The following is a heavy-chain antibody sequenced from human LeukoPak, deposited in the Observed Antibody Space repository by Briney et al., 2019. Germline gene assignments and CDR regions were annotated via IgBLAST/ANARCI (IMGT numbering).Heavy chain of an antibody. V-gene: IGHV4-59*01. J-gene: IGHJ3*02. Sequence: SETLSLTCTVSGGSISSYYWSWIRHPPGKGLEWIGYIYYSGSTNYHPSLKSRVTVSVDTSKNQFSLKLSSVTAADTAVHYCARDGAAAVLLQPPKQAVDNRADAFDIWGQGTMVTVSS. CDR3: ARDGAAAVLLQPPKQAVDNRADAFDI. CDR1: GGSISSYY. D-gene: IGHD6-13*01. CDR2: IYYSGST.